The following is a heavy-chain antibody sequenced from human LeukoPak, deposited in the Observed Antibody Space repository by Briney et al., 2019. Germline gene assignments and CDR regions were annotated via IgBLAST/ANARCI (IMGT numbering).Heavy chain of an antibody. CDR1: GFTFSHHG. D-gene: IGHD4-17*01. J-gene: IGHJ4*02. Sequence: GGSLRLSCAASGFTFSHHGMHWVRQAPGKGLEWVAVISYDGSNKYYADSVKGRFTISRDNSKNTLYLQMNSLRAEDTAVYYCAKLTYGDYPFDYWGQGTLVTVSS. V-gene: IGHV3-30*18. CDR2: ISYDGSNK. CDR3: AKLTYGDYPFDY.